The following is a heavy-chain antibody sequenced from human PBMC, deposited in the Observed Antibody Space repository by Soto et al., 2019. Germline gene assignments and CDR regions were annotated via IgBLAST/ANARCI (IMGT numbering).Heavy chain of an antibody. J-gene: IGHJ6*02. V-gene: IGHV3-74*01. CDR3: ARDTYYSNYSPDDYGMDV. Sequence: GGSLRLSCAASGFTFSSYWMHWVRQAPGKGLVWVSRINSDGSSTSYADSVKGRFTISRDNAKNTLYLQMNSLRAEDTAVYYCARDTYYSNYSPDDYGMDVWGQGTTVTVSS. D-gene: IGHD4-4*01. CDR1: GFTFSSYW. CDR2: INSDGSST.